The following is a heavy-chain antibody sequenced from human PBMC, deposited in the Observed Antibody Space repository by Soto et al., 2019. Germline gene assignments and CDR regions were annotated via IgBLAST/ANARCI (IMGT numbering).Heavy chain of an antibody. CDR3: VSGYSYPRYYYYYGMDV. V-gene: IGHV1-69*02. Sequence: QVQLVQSGAEVKKPGSSVKVSCKASGGTFSSYTISWVRQAPGQGLEWMGRIIPFLGIANYAQKFQGRVTITADKYTSTAYMELRSLRSEDTAVYYCVSGYSYPRYYYYYGMDVWGQGTTVTVSS. CDR1: GGTFSSYT. D-gene: IGHD5-18*01. CDR2: IIPFLGIA. J-gene: IGHJ6*02.